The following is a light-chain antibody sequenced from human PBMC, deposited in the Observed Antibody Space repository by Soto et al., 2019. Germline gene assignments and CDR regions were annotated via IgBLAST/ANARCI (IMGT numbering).Light chain of an antibody. Sequence: DIQMTQSPSSLSASVGDRVTITCRASQSISIYLNWYQQKPGKAPKLLIYAASSLHSGVPSRFSGGGSGTDFTLTISSLQPEDFATYYCQQSYSTPRFGQGTKVEIK. V-gene: IGKV1-39*01. J-gene: IGKJ1*01. CDR3: QQSYSTPR. CDR2: AAS. CDR1: QSISIY.